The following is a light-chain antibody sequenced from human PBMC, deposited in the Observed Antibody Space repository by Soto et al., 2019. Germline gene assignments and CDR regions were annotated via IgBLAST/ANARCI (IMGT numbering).Light chain of an antibody. CDR1: QSVTTN. V-gene: IGKV3-15*01. Sequence: EVVMTQSPATLSVSPGERVTFSCRASQSVTTNLAWYQHKPGQSPRLLISDASTGASGIPARFSGRGSGNEFTLTISSLQSVDLAVYYCQQYDNCPHMLGQGP. CDR2: DAS. J-gene: IGKJ1*01. CDR3: QQYDNCPHM.